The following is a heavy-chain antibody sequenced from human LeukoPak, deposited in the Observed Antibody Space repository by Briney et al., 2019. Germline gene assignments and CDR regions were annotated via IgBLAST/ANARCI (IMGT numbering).Heavy chain of an antibody. CDR3: ATVMGSSPSTAYFAY. CDR2: SSNDGRHI. D-gene: IGHD6-6*01. J-gene: IGHJ4*02. CDR1: GFIFSSYA. Sequence: PGGSLRLSCGGSGFIFSSYAINWVRQTPGKGLEWLSASSNDGRHIFYTDSVKGRFTTSRDNSRNTVYLQMNGLRVEDTALYYCATVMGSSPSTAYFAYWGQGTLVTVSS. V-gene: IGHV3-23*01.